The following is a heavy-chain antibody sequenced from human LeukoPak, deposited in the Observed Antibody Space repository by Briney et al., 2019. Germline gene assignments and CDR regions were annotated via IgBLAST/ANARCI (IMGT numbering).Heavy chain of an antibody. CDR3: ASAFRYFDWLSYFDY. D-gene: IGHD3-9*01. J-gene: IGHJ4*02. CDR1: GFTFNSYA. Sequence: PGRSLRLSCAASGFTFNSYAMHWVRQAPGKGLEWVAVISFDGRNKYYADSVKGRFTISRDNSKNTLYLQMNSLRPEDTASYYCASAFRYFDWLSYFDYWGQGTLVTVSS. CDR2: ISFDGRNK. V-gene: IGHV3-30*03.